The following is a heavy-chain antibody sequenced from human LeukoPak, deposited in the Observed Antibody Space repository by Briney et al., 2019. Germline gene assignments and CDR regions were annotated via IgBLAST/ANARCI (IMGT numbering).Heavy chain of an antibody. CDR1: GFSFSDNF. J-gene: IGHJ5*02. D-gene: IGHD3-10*01. CDR2: INSSGDMI. Sequence: GGSLRLSCTASGFSFSDNFMGWIRQAPGKGLQWVSYINSSGDMIYYSDAVKGRFSISRDNSKRSLYLQMNRLRVDDTAVYFCARGAYGWTFNPWGQGTLVSVSS. V-gene: IGHV3-11*01. CDR3: ARGAYGWTFNP.